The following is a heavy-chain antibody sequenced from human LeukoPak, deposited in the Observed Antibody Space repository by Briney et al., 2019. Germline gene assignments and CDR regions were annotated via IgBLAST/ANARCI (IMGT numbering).Heavy chain of an antibody. V-gene: IGHV3-48*04. CDR3: ARALGWPENDY. CDR2: ISSSSSTI. CDR1: GFTFSSYS. J-gene: IGHJ4*02. Sequence: PGGSLRLSCATSGFTFSSYSMNWVRQAPGKGLEWVSYISSSSSTIYYADSVKGRFTISRDNAKNSLYLQMNSLRAEDTAVYYCARALGWPENDYWGQGTLVTVSS.